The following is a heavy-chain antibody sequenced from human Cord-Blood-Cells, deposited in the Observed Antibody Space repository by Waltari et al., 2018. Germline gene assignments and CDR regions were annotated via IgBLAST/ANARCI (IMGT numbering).Heavy chain of an antibody. Sequence: QVQLVQSGAEVKKPGASVKVSCKASGYTFTGSYMHWVRQAPGQGLGWMGWINPNSGDTSISTAYMELSRLGSDDTAVYYCARTGRDYAFDIWGQGTMVTVSS. J-gene: IGHJ3*02. CDR2: INPNSG. V-gene: IGHV1-2*02. CDR3: ARTGRDYAFDI. D-gene: IGHD3-10*01. CDR1: GYTFTGSY.